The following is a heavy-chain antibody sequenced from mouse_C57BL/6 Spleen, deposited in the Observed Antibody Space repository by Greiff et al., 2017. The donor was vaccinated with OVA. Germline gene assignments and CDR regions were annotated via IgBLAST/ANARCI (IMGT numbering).Heavy chain of an antibody. J-gene: IGHJ1*03. Sequence: DVQLVESGEGLVKPGGPLKLSCAASGFTFSSYAMSWVRQTPEKRLEWVAYISSGGDYIYYADTVKGRFTISRDNARNTLYLQMSSLKSEDTAMYYCTRDRGEEGYFDVWGTGTTVTVSS. V-gene: IGHV5-9-1*02. CDR3: TRDRGEEGYFDV. CDR1: GFTFSSYA. D-gene: IGHD3-1*01. CDR2: ISSGGDYI.